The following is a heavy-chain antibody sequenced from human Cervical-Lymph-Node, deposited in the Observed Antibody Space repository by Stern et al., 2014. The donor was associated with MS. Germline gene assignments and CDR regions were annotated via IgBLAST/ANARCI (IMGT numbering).Heavy chain of an antibody. CDR3: ARAAYSTSSYNY. Sequence: VQLVESGAEVKKPGSSVKVSCTASGGSFTNNVVSWVRQAPGQGLEWMGGTIPIFGKAIYAKKFKGRVTITAADSTRPPYMVPSSLRSEDTAVYYCARAAYSTSSYNYWGQGTVVTVSA. CDR1: GGSFTNNV. V-gene: IGHV1-69*01. CDR2: TIPIFGKA. D-gene: IGHD2/OR15-2a*01. J-gene: IGHJ4*02.